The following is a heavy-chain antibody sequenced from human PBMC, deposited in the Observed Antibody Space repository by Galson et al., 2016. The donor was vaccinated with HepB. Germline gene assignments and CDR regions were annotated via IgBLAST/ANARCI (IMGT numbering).Heavy chain of an antibody. J-gene: IGHJ6*02. V-gene: IGHV1-8*01. CDR1: GYTFTTYD. CDR2: MSPNNGVV. Sequence: SVKVSCKASGYTFTTYDINWVRQAPGQGLEWMGWMSPNNGVVCYAPKFQGRVTMTRDTSISTPYMELSSLSSEDTAVYYCARADWVPRWSRTEDVWGQGTTVTVSS. CDR3: ARADWVPRWSRTEDV. D-gene: IGHD3-9*01.